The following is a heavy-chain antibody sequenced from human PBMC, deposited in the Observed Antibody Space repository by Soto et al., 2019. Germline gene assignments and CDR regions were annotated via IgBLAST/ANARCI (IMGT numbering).Heavy chain of an antibody. CDR3: AHYGFLECYHP. V-gene: IGHV2-5*02. CDR2: IYWDDDK. D-gene: IGHD3-3*01. J-gene: IGHJ5*02. CDR1: GFSPSTSGGG. Sequence: PTLGNPTQTPTPTCTLSGFSPSTSGGGVGWVRQPPGKALEWLALIYWDDDKRYSPSLKSRLTITKDTSKNQVVLTMTNMDPVDTATYYCAHYGFLECYHPWGQGTLVTVSS.